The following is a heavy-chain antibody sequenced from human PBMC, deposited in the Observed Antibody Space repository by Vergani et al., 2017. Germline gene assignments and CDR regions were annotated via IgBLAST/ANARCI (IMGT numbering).Heavy chain of an antibody. CDR2: IYYSGTT. Sequence: QVQLQESGPGLVKPSQTLSLTCTVSGGSISSGDYYWSWIRQPPGKGLEWIGYIYYSGTTYYNPSLESRLTISLDTSENHLSLKLTSVTAADTAVYYCARQKDYYMDVLGKGATVTVS. CDR3: ARQKDYYMDV. V-gene: IGHV4-30-4*08. CDR1: GGSISSGDYY. J-gene: IGHJ6*03.